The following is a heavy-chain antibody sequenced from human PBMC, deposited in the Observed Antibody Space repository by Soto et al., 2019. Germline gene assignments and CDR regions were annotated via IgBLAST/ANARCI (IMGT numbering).Heavy chain of an antibody. CDR2: IYPGDSDT. Sequence: GESLKISCKGSGYSFASYWIGWVRQMPGKGLKWMGIIYPGDSDTRYSPSFQGQVTISADKSISTAYLQWNSLKASDTAMYYCAVLWSGYYTAYDYWGQGTLVTVSS. CDR1: GYSFASYW. D-gene: IGHD3-3*01. V-gene: IGHV5-51*01. CDR3: AVLWSGYYTAYDY. J-gene: IGHJ4*02.